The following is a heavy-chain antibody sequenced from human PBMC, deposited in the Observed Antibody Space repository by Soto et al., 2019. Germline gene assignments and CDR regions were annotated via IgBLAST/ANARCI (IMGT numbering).Heavy chain of an antibody. Sequence: QLRLQESGPGLVKPSETLSLTCSVSGGSVSSYYWNWIRQSPGKALEWIGYIQNGRSTNYSPSLKSRVSISVDTSKNQYSLKLNSVTAADTAVYYGAYGDSPGPLDHWGQGTLVTVSS. CDR3: AYGDSPGPLDH. CDR1: GGSVSSYY. J-gene: IGHJ4*02. V-gene: IGHV4-59*02. CDR2: IQNGRST. D-gene: IGHD4-17*01.